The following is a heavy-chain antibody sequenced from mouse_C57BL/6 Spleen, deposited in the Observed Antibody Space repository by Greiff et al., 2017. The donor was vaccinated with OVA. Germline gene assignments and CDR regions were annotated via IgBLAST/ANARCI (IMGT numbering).Heavy chain of an antibody. J-gene: IGHJ2*01. CDR1: GFTFSSYG. D-gene: IGHD2-4*01. V-gene: IGHV5-6*01. CDR2: ISSGGSYT. Sequence: EVKLVESGGDLVKPGGSLKLSCAASGFTFSSYGMSWVRQTPDKRLEWVATISSGGSYTYYPDSVKGRFTISRDNAKNTLYLQMSSLKSEDTAMYYCASLLYYDYDRNFDYWGQGTTLTVSS. CDR3: ASLLYYDYDRNFDY.